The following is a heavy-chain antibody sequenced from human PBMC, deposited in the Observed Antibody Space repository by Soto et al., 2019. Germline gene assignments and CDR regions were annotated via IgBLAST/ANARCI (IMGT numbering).Heavy chain of an antibody. CDR3: ARLQAAVPHY. Sequence: QLQLQESGPELWMPSEPLSLTCPVFGDSISGGPYFWGGFRQPPGKRLEWIGSIFYDGYTLYTPSLKSRVTISVDTSKNQFSLKLTSVAAADTAIYFCARLQAAVPHYWGQGILVTVSS. J-gene: IGHJ4*02. V-gene: IGHV4-39*01. CDR1: GDSISGGPYF. CDR2: IFYDGYT. D-gene: IGHD6-13*01.